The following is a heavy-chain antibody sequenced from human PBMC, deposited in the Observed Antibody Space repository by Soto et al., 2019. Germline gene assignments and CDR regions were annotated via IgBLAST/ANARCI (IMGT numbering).Heavy chain of an antibody. J-gene: IGHJ4*02. D-gene: IGHD6-19*01. CDR2: IKAKTDGGTT. CDR1: GFTFINAW. Sequence: EVPLVESGGGLVKPGESLRLSCAASGFTFINAWMTWVRLGPGKGLEWVGRIKAKTDGGTTDYDTPVKGRFTISRDDSKNTQNLQMNSLKTEDTADYYCLIPHSPNGHAVAYWGQGTLVTVS. CDR3: LIPHSPNGHAVAY. V-gene: IGHV3-15*01.